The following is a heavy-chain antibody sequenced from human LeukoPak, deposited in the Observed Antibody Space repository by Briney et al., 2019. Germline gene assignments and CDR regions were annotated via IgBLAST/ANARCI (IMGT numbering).Heavy chain of an antibody. Sequence: ASAKVSCKASGYIFTTFSIHWVRQAPGQRLEWMGWINAGNGNTKYSQKFQDRVTITRDTSASTAYMEVSSLRSEDMAVYYCARGGYDFWSGSPHDYWGQGTLVTVSS. CDR1: GYIFTTFS. D-gene: IGHD3-3*01. CDR2: INAGNGNT. CDR3: ARGGYDFWSGSPHDY. V-gene: IGHV1-3*01. J-gene: IGHJ4*02.